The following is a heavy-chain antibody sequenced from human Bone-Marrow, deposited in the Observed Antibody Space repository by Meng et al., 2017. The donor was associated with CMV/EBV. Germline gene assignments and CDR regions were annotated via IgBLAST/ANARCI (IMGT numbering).Heavy chain of an antibody. CDR3: ARAAADYYYYYGMDV. J-gene: IGHJ6*02. D-gene: IGHD6-13*01. Sequence: GESLKISCAASGFTFSSYAMHWVRQAPGKGLEWVAVISYDGSNKYYADSVKGRFTISRDNSKNTLYLQMNSLRAEDTAVYYCARAAADYYYYYGMDVWGQGTTVTVFS. CDR2: ISYDGSNK. CDR1: GFTFSSYA. V-gene: IGHV3-30-3*01.